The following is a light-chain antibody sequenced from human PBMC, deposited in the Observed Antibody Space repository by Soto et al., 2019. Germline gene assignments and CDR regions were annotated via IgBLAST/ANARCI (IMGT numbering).Light chain of an antibody. Sequence: QFVLTQPPSVSGAPGQRVTISCTGSSSNIGAGYDVHWYQQLPGRAPKLLIYANSNRPSGVPDRFSGSRSGTSASLAITGLQAEDEADYSCQSYDSSLSGFYVFGNGTKVTVL. J-gene: IGLJ1*01. CDR2: ANS. V-gene: IGLV1-40*01. CDR1: SSNIGAGYD. CDR3: QSYDSSLSGFYV.